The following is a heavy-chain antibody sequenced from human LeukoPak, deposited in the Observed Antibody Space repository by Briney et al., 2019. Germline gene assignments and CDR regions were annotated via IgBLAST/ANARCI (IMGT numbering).Heavy chain of an antibody. CDR3: ARAVVLYWYFDL. V-gene: IGHV4-34*01. J-gene: IGHJ2*01. Sequence: PSETLSLTCAVYGGSFSGYYWSWIRQPPGKGLEWIGEINHSGSTNYNPSHKSRVTISVDTSKNQFSLKLSSVTAADTAVYYCARAVVLYWYFDLWGRGTLVTVSS. CDR2: INHSGST. CDR1: GGSFSGYY. D-gene: IGHD4-23*01.